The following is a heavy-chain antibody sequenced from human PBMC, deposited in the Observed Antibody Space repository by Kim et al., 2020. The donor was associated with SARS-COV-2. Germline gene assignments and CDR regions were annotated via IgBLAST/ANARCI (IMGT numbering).Heavy chain of an antibody. D-gene: IGHD6-6*01. CDR1: GFTFSSYW. J-gene: IGHJ6*02. CDR2: IKQDGSEK. CDR3: ARDSYSSSSRKAYYYGMDV. V-gene: IGHV3-7*03. Sequence: GGSLRLSCAASGFTFSSYWMSWVRQAPGKGLEWVANIKQDGSEKYYVDSVKGRFTISRDNAKNSLYLQMNSLRAEDTAVYYCARDSYSSSSRKAYYYGMDVWGQGTTVTVSS.